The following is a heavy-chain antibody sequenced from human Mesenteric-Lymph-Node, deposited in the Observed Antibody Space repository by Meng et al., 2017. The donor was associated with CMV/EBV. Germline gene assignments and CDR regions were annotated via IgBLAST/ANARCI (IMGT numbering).Heavy chain of an antibody. CDR3: ARDLRPDKYTNRPGAYWRFYGLDV. Sequence: GGSLRLSCEASGFTLSDYWMHWVRQAPGKGLVWVSRINNDGSSRSYADSVKGRLTISRDNAKNTLYLQLNSLRAEDMAVYYCARDLRPDKYTNRPGAYWRFYGLDVWGQGTTVTVSS. V-gene: IGHV3-74*01. J-gene: IGHJ6*02. CDR2: INNDGSSR. D-gene: IGHD2-8*01. CDR1: GFTLSDYW.